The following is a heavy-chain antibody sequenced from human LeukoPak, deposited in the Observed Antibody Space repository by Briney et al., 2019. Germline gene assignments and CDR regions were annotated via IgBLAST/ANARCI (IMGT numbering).Heavy chain of an antibody. CDR2: ISGSGVST. V-gene: IGHV3-23*01. CDR3: AKHLGYSSSHMDY. D-gene: IGHD6-13*01. CDR1: GLTFSSYA. Sequence: GRSLRLSCAASGLTFSSYAMSWVRQAPGKGLEWVSAISGSGVSTYYADSVKGRFTISRDNSKNTLYLQMNSLRDEDTAVYYCAKHLGYSSSHMDYWGQGTLVTVSS. J-gene: IGHJ4*02.